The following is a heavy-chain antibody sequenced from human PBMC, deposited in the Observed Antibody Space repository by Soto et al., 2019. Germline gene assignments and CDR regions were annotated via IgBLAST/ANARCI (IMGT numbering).Heavy chain of an antibody. D-gene: IGHD2-2*01. CDR1: GGSISSFY. CDR3: ARHLGFCSSSTCNSWFGP. Sequence: PSETLSLTCTVSGGSISSFYWSWIRQPPGKGLEWIWYMYFSGNTYYNPSLRSRVTISVDTSKNQFSLKLSSVTAADTAVYYCARHLGFCSSSTCNSWFGPWGQGTLVTVSS. J-gene: IGHJ5*02. CDR2: MYFSGNT. V-gene: IGHV4-59*08.